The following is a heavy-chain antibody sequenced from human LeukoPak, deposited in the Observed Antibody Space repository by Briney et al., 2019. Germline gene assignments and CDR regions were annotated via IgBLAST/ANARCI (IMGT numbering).Heavy chain of an antibody. CDR3: AKMVREFYTISYYFDY. D-gene: IGHD2-8*01. CDR2: ISGSGAGT. Sequence: TGGSLRLSCEASGFTFSSYAMNWVRQAQGKGLEWVSGISGSGAGTYYADSVKGRFTISRDNSKNTLYLQMNSLRAEDTAVYYCAKMVREFYTISYYFDYWGQGTLVTVSS. V-gene: IGHV3-23*01. J-gene: IGHJ4*02. CDR1: GFTFSSYA.